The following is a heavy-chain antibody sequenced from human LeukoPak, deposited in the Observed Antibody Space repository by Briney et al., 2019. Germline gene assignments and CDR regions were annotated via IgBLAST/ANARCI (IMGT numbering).Heavy chain of an antibody. CDR3: ARHLRGYSYGPFDS. CDR2: IYYSGST. CDR1: GGSISSYY. D-gene: IGHD5-18*01. V-gene: IGHV4-59*08. Sequence: PSKTLSLTCTVSGGSISSYYWSWIRQPPGKGLEWIGYIYYSGSTNYNPSLKSRGTISVDTSKSQFSLKLSSVTAADTAVYYCARHLRGYSYGPFDSWGQGTLVTVSS. J-gene: IGHJ4*02.